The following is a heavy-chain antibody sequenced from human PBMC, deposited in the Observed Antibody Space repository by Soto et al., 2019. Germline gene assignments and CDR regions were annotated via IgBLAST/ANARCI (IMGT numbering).Heavy chain of an antibody. CDR1: GYTFTTYG. V-gene: IGHV1-18*01. CDR2: ISVNNGNT. Sequence: ASVKVSCKASGYTFTTYGITWVRQAPGQGLEWMGWISVNNGNTHYEQSLQGRVAMTTDTSTSTAYMELRSLRFDDTAVYYCARAPLPSCRGGRCSPWWFDPGGQGTLVTVPS. CDR3: ARAPLPSCRGGRCSPWWFDP. D-gene: IGHD2-15*01. J-gene: IGHJ5*02.